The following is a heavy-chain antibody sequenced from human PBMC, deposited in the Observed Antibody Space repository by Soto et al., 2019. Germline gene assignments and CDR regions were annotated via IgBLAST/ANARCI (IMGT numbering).Heavy chain of an antibody. CDR1: GYTFTSYG. V-gene: IGHV1-18*01. Sequence: ASVKVSCKASGYTFTSYGISWVRQAPGQGLEWMGRIIAYNGNTNYAQKLQGRVTITTDTSTSTAYKELSSLRSEDTAVYYCASERCFKAIFGVVNPDYYYYYMDVWGKGTTVTVS. CDR3: ASERCFKAIFGVVNPDYYYYYMDV. D-gene: IGHD3-3*01. CDR2: IIAYNGNT. J-gene: IGHJ6*03.